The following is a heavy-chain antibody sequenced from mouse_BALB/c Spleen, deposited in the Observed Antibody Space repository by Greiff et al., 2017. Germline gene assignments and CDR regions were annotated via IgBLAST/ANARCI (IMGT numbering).Heavy chain of an antibody. CDR3: ASHWEFITTAPYY. Sequence: EVKLQESGGDLVKPGGSLKLSCAASGFTFSSYGMSWVRQTPDKRLEWVATISSVGSYTYYPDSVKGRFTISRDNAKNTLYLQMSSLKSEDTAMYYCASHWEFITTAPYYWGQGTTLTVSS. D-gene: IGHD1-2*01. J-gene: IGHJ2*01. V-gene: IGHV5-6*01. CDR1: GFTFSSYG. CDR2: ISSVGSYT.